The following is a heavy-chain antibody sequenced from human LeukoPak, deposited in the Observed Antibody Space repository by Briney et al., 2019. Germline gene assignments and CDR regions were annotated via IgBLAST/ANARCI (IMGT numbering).Heavy chain of an antibody. CDR3: ARELVTAIPKVYYYYYMDV. Sequence: ASVKVSCMASGSTFSSYSISWVRQAPGQGLEWMGGIIPIFHTTNYAPNFQGRVTFTADKSTSTAYMELSSLRSEDTAVYYCARELVTAIPKVYYYYYMDVWGKGTTVTISS. V-gene: IGHV1-69*06. J-gene: IGHJ6*03. CDR2: IIPIFHTT. D-gene: IGHD2-21*02. CDR1: GSTFSSYS.